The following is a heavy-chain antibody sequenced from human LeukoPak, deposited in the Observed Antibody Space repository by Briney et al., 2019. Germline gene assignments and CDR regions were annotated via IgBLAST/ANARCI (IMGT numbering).Heavy chain of an antibody. Sequence: HGESLKISCKGSGYSFTSYWIGWVRQMPGKGLEWMGIIYPGDSDTRYSPSFQGQVTISADKSISTAYLQWSSLKASDTAMYYCARLYAGTMATGPFDYWGQGTLVTVSS. CDR3: ARLYAGTMATGPFDY. J-gene: IGHJ4*02. CDR1: GYSFTSYW. D-gene: IGHD5-24*01. CDR2: IYPGDSDT. V-gene: IGHV5-51*01.